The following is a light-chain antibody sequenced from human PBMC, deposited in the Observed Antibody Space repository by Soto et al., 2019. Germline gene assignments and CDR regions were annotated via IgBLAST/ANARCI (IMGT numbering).Light chain of an antibody. CDR2: LGS. CDR3: MQALQTPMYT. CDR1: QSLLHSNGYNY. J-gene: IGKJ2*01. Sequence: DIVMTQAPFSLPVTPGEPASLSCRSSQSLLHSNGYNYLDWYLQKPGQSPQLLIYLGSNRASGVPDRFSGSGSGTDFTLKISRVEAEDVGVYYCMQALQTPMYTFGQGTKLEIK. V-gene: IGKV2-28*01.